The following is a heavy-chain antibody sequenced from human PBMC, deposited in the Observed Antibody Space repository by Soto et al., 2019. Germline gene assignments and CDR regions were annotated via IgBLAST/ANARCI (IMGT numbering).Heavy chain of an antibody. CDR1: GYTFTRSG. D-gene: IGHD2-2*01. CDR3: ARDRGIVLVPAPDAFDI. CDR2: INPDNGNT. Sequence: ASVKVSCKASGYTFTRSGISWVRQAPGQGLEWLGWINPDNGNTNYAQHLQGRVSLTTDTSTSTAYMELSSLRSEDTAVYYCARDRGIVLVPAPDAFDIWGQGTMVTVSS. V-gene: IGHV1-18*01. J-gene: IGHJ3*02.